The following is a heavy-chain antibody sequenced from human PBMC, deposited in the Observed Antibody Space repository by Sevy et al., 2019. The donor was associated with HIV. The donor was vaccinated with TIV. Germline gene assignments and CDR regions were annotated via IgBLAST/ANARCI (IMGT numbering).Heavy chain of an antibody. J-gene: IGHJ5*02. CDR1: GFIFADSA. V-gene: IGHV3-49*03. Sequence: GGSLRLSCTASGFIFADSAMSWSRQAPGKGLEWLGFINSKTFGGTTDYAASVKGRFTISRDDSKSIAYLQMNSLKTEDTAVYYCSRDPSGYNYYSSVGWFDPWGQGTLVTVSS. CDR3: SRDPSGYNYYSSVGWFDP. CDR2: INSKTFGGTT. D-gene: IGHD3-22*01.